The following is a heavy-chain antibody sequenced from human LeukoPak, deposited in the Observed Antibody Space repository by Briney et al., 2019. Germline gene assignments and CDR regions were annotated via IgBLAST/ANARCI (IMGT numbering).Heavy chain of an antibody. CDR3: ARSRYYDFWSGYLDY. D-gene: IGHD3-3*01. Sequence: SETLSLTCAVYGGSFSGYYWSWIRQPPGKGLESIGEINHSGSTNYNPSLKSRVTISVDTSKNQFSLKLSSVTAADTAVYYCARSRYYDFWSGYLDYWGQGTLVTVSS. J-gene: IGHJ4*02. V-gene: IGHV4-34*01. CDR2: INHSGST. CDR1: GGSFSGYY.